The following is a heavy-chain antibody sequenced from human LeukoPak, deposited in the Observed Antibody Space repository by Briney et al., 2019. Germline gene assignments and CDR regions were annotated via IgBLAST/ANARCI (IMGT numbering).Heavy chain of an antibody. Sequence: SVTVSCTASGGTFSSYAISWVRQAPGQGLEWMGGIIPIFGTANYAQKFQGRVTITADESTSTAYMELSSLRSEDTAVYYCARVLSGITIFGVVLDVWGQGTTVTVSS. CDR1: GGTFSSYA. CDR2: IIPIFGTA. V-gene: IGHV1-69*01. CDR3: ARVLSGITIFGVVLDV. D-gene: IGHD3-3*01. J-gene: IGHJ6*02.